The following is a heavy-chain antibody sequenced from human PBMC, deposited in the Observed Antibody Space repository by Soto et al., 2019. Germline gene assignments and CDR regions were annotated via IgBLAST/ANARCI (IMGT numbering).Heavy chain of an antibody. V-gene: IGHV3-48*03. J-gene: IGHJ4*02. Sequence: PGGSLRLSCVASGFMFSGYEMSWVRQAPGRGLEWVAYISKSGTTKYYADSVKGRFTISRDTAKNTIYLQMNSLRVDDTAVYYCARVGNTALPYWGQGTLVTVSS. CDR3: ARVGNTALPY. CDR1: GFMFSGYE. CDR2: ISKSGTTK. D-gene: IGHD7-27*01.